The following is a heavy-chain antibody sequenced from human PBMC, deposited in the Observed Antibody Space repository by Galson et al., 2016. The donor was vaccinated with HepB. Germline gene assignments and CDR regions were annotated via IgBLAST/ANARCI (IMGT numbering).Heavy chain of an antibody. J-gene: IGHJ4*02. Sequence: SETLSLTCTVSGGSISRSSYYWAWIRQPPGKGLEWIGNIFYSGSTSYNPSLKSRVTISVNTSKNQFPLNLSSVSAADTAVFYCARLAAPYYFDYWGQGTLVPVSS. V-gene: IGHV4-39*01. CDR2: IFYSGST. D-gene: IGHD6-25*01. CDR1: GGSISRSSYY. CDR3: ARLAAPYYFDY.